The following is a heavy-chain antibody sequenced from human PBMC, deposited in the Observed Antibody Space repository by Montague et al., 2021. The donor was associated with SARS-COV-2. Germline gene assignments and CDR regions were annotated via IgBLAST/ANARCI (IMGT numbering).Heavy chain of an antibody. Sequence: SETLSLTCEVSGDSISSSSYYWGWIRQPPGKGLEWIGSIYYSGSTYYNPSLKSRVTISVDTSKNQFSLKLSSVTAADTAVYYCATYYDILTGYYIDAFDIWGQGTMVTVSS. J-gene: IGHJ3*02. CDR1: GDSISSSSYY. CDR2: IYYSGST. D-gene: IGHD3-9*01. CDR3: ATYYDILTGYYIDAFDI. V-gene: IGHV4-39*01.